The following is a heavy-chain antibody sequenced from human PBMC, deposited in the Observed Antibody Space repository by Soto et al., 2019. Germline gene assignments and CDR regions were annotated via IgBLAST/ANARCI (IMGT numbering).Heavy chain of an antibody. J-gene: IGHJ6*02. Sequence: GASVKVSCKASGYTFTGYYMHWVRQAPGQGLEWMGWINPNSGGTNYAQKFQGRVTMTRDTSISTAYMELSRLRSDDTAVYYCARERILTGYTYHYYYGMDVWGQGTTVTV. CDR3: ARERILTGYTYHYYYGMDV. V-gene: IGHV1-2*02. D-gene: IGHD3-9*01. CDR2: INPNSGGT. CDR1: GYTFTGYY.